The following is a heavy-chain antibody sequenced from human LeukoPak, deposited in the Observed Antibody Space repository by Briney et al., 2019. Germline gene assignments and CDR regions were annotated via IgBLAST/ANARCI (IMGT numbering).Heavy chain of an antibody. Sequence: SETLSLTCTVSGGSINIYYWSWIRQPAGKGLEWIGRIYTSGSTNYNPSLKTRVTMSVDTSKNQFSLKLSSVTAADTAVYYCARGPLTMTRGFDPWGQGTPVTVSS. CDR2: IYTSGST. D-gene: IGHD4-17*01. CDR1: GGSINIYY. CDR3: ARGPLTMTRGFDP. V-gene: IGHV4-4*07. J-gene: IGHJ5*02.